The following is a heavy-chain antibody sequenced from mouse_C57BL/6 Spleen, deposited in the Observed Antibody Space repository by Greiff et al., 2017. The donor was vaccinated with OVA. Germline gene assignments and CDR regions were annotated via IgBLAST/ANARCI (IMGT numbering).Heavy chain of an antibody. Sequence: EVQLQQSGPELVKPGASVKISCKASGYTFTDYYMNWVKQSHGKSLEWIGDINPNNGGTSYNQKFKGKATLTVDKSSSTAYMELRSLTSEDSAVYYCARGYAGIFDYWGQGTTLTVSS. CDR3: ARGYAGIFDY. J-gene: IGHJ2*01. CDR2: INPNNGGT. V-gene: IGHV1-26*01. CDR1: GYTFTDYY. D-gene: IGHD2-14*01.